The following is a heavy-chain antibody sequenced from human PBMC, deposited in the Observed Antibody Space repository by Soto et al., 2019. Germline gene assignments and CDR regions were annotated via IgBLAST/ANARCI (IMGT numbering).Heavy chain of an antibody. J-gene: IGHJ4*02. Sequence: QVQLQESGPRLVKPSQTLSLTCTVSGDSISSGDYYWSWIRQPPGKGLEWIGHIYYSGTTYYNPALKSRVTISVDTSKNQFSLKLSSVTAADTAVYHCARSRYCSRTSCFTLGDYFDSWGQGTLVTVSS. CDR1: GDSISSGDYY. V-gene: IGHV4-30-4*01. D-gene: IGHD2-2*01. CDR3: ARSRYCSRTSCFTLGDYFDS. CDR2: IYYSGTT.